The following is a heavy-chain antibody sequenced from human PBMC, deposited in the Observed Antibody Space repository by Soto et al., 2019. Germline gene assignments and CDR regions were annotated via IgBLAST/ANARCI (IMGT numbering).Heavy chain of an antibody. Sequence: QVHLVQSGAEVRKPGASVKVSCKGSGYTFTTYGITWVRQAPGQGLEWMGWISAHNDNTNYGQKVQGRVTVTRDTSTSTAYMELRNLRSDDTAVYYCARGRYADYWGQGALVTVSS. D-gene: IGHD1-1*01. CDR1: GYTFTTYG. V-gene: IGHV1-18*01. J-gene: IGHJ4*02. CDR3: ARGRYADY. CDR2: ISAHNDNT.